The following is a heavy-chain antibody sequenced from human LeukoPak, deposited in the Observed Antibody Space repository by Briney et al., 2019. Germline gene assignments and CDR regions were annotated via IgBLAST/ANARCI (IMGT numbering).Heavy chain of an antibody. V-gene: IGHV4-39*01. J-gene: IGHJ4*02. CDR1: GGSIGNSSHH. CDR2: THYSGRT. D-gene: IGHD3-22*01. Sequence: SETLSLICTVAGGSIGNSSHHWGWIRQAPGGGLGWVGSTHYSGRTFHNPSLRSRVSISLDTSKNQFSLKLSSVTAADTAVYYCARHSYYYDSSGYDYWGQGTLVTVSS. CDR3: ARHSYYYDSSGYDY.